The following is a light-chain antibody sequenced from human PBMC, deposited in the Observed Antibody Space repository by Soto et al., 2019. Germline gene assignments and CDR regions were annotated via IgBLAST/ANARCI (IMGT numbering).Light chain of an antibody. J-gene: IGKJ5*01. V-gene: IGKV3-20*01. CDR3: QQYGPSST. CDR1: KSITSSY. Sequence: EIVLTQSPGTLSLSPGERATLSCRASKSITSSYLDWYQQKPGQAPMLLIYAASSRATGIPERFSGSVSGTDFAITISILEPEDFAVDFCQQYGPSSTFGQGTRLESK. CDR2: AAS.